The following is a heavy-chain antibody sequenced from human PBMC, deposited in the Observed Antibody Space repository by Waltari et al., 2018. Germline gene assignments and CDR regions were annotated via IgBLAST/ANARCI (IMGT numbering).Heavy chain of an antibody. CDR2: IEYDGYNK. CDR1: GFSFTHHG. CDR3: AKGPDSSHYFSNWLDP. V-gene: IGHV3-30*02. D-gene: IGHD3-22*01. Sequence: QAQLVESGGGGVQPGWSLRVSCAGCGFSFTHHGMHWVRQAPGKGPEWVAFIEYDGYNKHYADSVKGRFTISRDNSKNTLYLQLSGLSREDTAVYSCAKGPDSSHYFSNWLDPWGQGTLVTVSS. J-gene: IGHJ5*02.